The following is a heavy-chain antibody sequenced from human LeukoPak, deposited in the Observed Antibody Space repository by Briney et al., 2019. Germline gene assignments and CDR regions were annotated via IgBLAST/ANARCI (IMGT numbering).Heavy chain of an antibody. CDR3: ARDSRSGSYYYDAFDI. D-gene: IGHD3-10*01. Sequence: ASVKVSCKASGGTFSSYAISWVRQAPGRGLEWMGGIIPIFGTANYAQKFQGRVTITADESTSTAYMELSSLRSEDTAVYYCARDSRSGSYYYDAFDIWGQGTMVTVSS. V-gene: IGHV1-69*13. CDR2: IIPIFGTA. CDR1: GGTFSSYA. J-gene: IGHJ3*02.